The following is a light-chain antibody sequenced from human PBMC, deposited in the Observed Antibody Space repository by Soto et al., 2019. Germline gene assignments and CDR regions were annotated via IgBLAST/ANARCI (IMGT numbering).Light chain of an antibody. J-gene: IGKJ1*01. Sequence: IQMTQSPSSLSASVRDRVSITGRASQSISNWLACYQQKPGTAPKLLIYHASTLESGVPSRFGGSGSGTEFTLTISSLQPDDFATYYCQQYMSYSFGQGTKVDIK. CDR1: QSISNW. V-gene: IGKV1-5*01. CDR2: HAS. CDR3: QQYMSYS.